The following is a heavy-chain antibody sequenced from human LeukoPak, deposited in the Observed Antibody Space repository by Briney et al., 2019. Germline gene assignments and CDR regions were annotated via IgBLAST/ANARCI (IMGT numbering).Heavy chain of an antibody. CDR2: ISGSGGST. Sequence: GGSLRLSCAASGFTFSSYAMSWVRQAPGKGLEWVSAISGSGGSTYYADSVKGRFTISRDNSKNTLYLQMNSLRAEDTAVYYCAKHRRAAAGTSWFDPWAREPWSPSPQ. CDR1: GFTFSSYA. CDR3: AKHRRAAAGTSWFDP. V-gene: IGHV3-23*01. D-gene: IGHD6-13*01. J-gene: IGHJ5*02.